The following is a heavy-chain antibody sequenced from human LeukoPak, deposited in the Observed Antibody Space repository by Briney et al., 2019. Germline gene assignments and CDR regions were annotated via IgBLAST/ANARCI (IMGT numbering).Heavy chain of an antibody. J-gene: IGHJ4*02. CDR3: AKDLSGDFDY. V-gene: IGHV3-9*01. Sequence: PGGSLRLSCAASGFTFDDYAMHWVRQAPGKGLEWVSGISWNSGSIGYADSVKGRFTISRDNAKNSLYLQMNSLRAEDTAVYYCAKDLSGDFDYWGQGTLVTVSS. D-gene: IGHD3-10*01. CDR2: ISWNSGSI. CDR1: GFTFDDYA.